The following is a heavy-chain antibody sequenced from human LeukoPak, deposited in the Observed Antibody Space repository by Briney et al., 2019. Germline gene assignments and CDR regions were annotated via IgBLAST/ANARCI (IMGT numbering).Heavy chain of an antibody. J-gene: IGHJ4*02. Sequence: GGSLRLSCAASGFTFSSYDMSWVRQAPGKGLEWVSLIRGSGDYTYYADSVEGRFTISRDNSKNTLYLQMNGLRAEDTALYYCAKDHDSSGWPTFDYWGQGTLVTVSS. CDR2: IRGSGDYT. CDR3: AKDHDSSGWPTFDY. CDR1: GFTFSSYD. V-gene: IGHV3-23*01. D-gene: IGHD6-19*01.